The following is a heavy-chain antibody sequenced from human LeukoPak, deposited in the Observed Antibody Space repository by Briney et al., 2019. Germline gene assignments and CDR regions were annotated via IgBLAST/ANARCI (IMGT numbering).Heavy chain of an antibody. V-gene: IGHV1-69*13. D-gene: IGHD3-9*01. J-gene: IGHJ4*02. Sequence: SVKVSCKASGYTFTSYGISWVRQAPGQGLEWMGGIIPIFGTANYAQKFQGRVTITADESTSTAYMELSSLRSEDTAVYYCARAPNYDILTGHWFDYWGQGTLVTVSS. CDR1: GYTFTSYG. CDR3: ARAPNYDILTGHWFDY. CDR2: IIPIFGTA.